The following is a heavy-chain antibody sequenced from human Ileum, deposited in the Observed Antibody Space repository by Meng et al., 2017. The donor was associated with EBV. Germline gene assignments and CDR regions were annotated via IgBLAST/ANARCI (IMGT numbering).Heavy chain of an antibody. Sequence: QVQLQESGPGLVKPSQTLSLTCAVPGGSISSGGYYWSWIRQPPGKGLEWIGYIYKSGSTYYNPSLTSRVTISVDTSKNQFFLKLGSVTAADTGVYYCARGGDTSGYSLDYWGQGILVTVSS. CDR1: GGSISSGGYY. V-gene: IGHV4-30-4*01. CDR2: IYKSGST. CDR3: ARGGDTSGYSLDY. D-gene: IGHD3-22*01. J-gene: IGHJ4*02.